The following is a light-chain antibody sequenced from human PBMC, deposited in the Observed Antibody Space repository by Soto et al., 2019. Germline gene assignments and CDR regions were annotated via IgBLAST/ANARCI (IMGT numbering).Light chain of an antibody. V-gene: IGLV2-23*02. CDR1: SSDVGSYNL. Sequence: QSVLIQPASVSGSPGQSITISCTGTSSDVGSYNLVSWYQQHPGKAPKLMIYEVSKRPSGVSNRFSGSKSGNTASLTISGLQAEDEADYYCCSYAGSSTSLYVFGTGTKVTVL. CDR3: CSYAGSSTSLYV. CDR2: EVS. J-gene: IGLJ1*01.